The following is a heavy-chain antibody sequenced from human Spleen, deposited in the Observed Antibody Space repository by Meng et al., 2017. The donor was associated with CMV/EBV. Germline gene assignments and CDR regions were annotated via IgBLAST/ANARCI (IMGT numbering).Heavy chain of an antibody. J-gene: IGHJ6*02. V-gene: IGHV3-21*01. CDR3: ARDSATVNHYYYYGMDV. D-gene: IGHD4-17*01. CDR1: GFTFSSYS. CDR2: ISSSSSYI. Sequence: LSLTCAASGFTFSSYSMNWVRQAPGKGLEWVSSISSSSSYIYYADSVKGRFTISRDNAKNSLYLQMNSLRAEDTAVYYCARDSATVNHYYYYGMDVWGQGTTVTVSS.